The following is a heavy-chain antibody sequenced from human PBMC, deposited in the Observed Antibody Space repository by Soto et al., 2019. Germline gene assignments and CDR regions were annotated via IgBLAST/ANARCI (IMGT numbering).Heavy chain of an antibody. CDR3: ARDRRVAETTSSHRYGMAV. Sequence: PSETLSLTCTVSGGSISSGGYYWSWIRQHPGEGLEWIGYIYYSGSTYYNPSLKSRVTISVDTSKNQFSLKLSSVTAADTAVYYCARDRRVAETTSSHRYGMAVRGRGTTVPVSS. CDR2: IYYSGST. V-gene: IGHV4-31*03. CDR1: GGSISSGGYY. J-gene: IGHJ6*01. D-gene: IGHD2-2*01.